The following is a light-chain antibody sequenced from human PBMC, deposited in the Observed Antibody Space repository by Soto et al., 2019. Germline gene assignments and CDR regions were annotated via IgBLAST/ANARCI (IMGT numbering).Light chain of an antibody. J-gene: IGKJ5*01. CDR2: GAS. V-gene: IGKV3-20*01. CDR3: QQYGSSPIT. CDR1: QSVSSNY. Sequence: EIVLTQAPGTLSFAPGEIATLSCRASQSVSSNYITWYQQKPGQAPRRLIFGASSRATGIPDRFSGSGSGTDFTLTISRLEPEDFAVYYCQQYGSSPITFGQGTRLE.